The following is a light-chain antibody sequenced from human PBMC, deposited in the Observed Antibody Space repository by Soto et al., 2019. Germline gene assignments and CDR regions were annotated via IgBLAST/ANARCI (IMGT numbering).Light chain of an antibody. CDR1: QGISSY. CDR3: QQFDTYRT. J-gene: IGKJ1*01. V-gene: IGKV1-9*01. Sequence: DIQLTQSPSFLSASVGDRVTITCRASQGISSYLAWYQQKPGKAPKLQIYAASTLHSGVPSRFSGSGSGTDFTLTISSLQPDDFGTYYCQQFDTYRTFGQGTKVDIK. CDR2: AAS.